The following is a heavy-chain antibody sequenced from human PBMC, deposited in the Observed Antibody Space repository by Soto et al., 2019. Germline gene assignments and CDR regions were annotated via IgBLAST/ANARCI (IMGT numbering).Heavy chain of an antibody. CDR1: GFTFSSYS. V-gene: IGHV3-21*01. CDR2: ISSSSSYI. D-gene: IGHD3-9*01. Sequence: EVQLVESGGGLVKPGGSLRLSCAASGFTFSSYSMNWVRQAPGKGLEWVSSISSSSSYIYYADSVKGRFTISRDNAKNSLYLQMNSLRAEDTAVYYCARLIRYFDASYFDYWGQGTLVTVSS. CDR3: ARLIRYFDASYFDY. J-gene: IGHJ4*02.